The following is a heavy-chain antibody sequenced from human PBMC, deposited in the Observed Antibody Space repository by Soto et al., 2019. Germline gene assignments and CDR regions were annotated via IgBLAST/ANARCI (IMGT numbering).Heavy chain of an antibody. CDR1: GYSFTSYW. J-gene: IGHJ5*02. Sequence: GESLKISCKGSGYSFTSYWIGWVRQMPGKGLEWMGIIYPGDSDARYSPSFQGQVTISADKSINTAYLQWSSLKASDTAIYYCARQDCINTSCPSDWFDTWGQGTLVTVSS. CDR3: ARQDCINTSCPSDWFDT. CDR2: IYPGDSDA. V-gene: IGHV5-51*01. D-gene: IGHD2-2*01.